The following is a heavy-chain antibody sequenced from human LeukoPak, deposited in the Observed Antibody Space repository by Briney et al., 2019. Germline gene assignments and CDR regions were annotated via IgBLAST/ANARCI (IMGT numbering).Heavy chain of an antibody. V-gene: IGHV3-23*01. Sequence: GGSLRLSCAASGFTFSSYAMSWVRQAPGKGLEWVSAISGSGGSTYYADSVKGRFTIFRDNSKNMLYLQMNSLRAEDTAVYYCVKFVGDPYYYYYYGMDVWGQGTTVTVSS. D-gene: IGHD2-21*02. CDR3: VKFVGDPYYYYYYGMDV. CDR2: ISGSGGST. J-gene: IGHJ6*02. CDR1: GFTFSSYA.